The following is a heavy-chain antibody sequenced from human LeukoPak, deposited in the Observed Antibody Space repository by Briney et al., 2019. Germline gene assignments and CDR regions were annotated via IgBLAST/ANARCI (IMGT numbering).Heavy chain of an antibody. CDR2: INPNSGGT. CDR3: ARATPEYSNYSLWFDP. CDR1: GYTFTGYY. D-gene: IGHD4-11*01. J-gene: IGHJ5*02. V-gene: IGHV1-2*02. Sequence: VASVKVSCKASGYTFTGYYMHWVRQAPGQGLEWMGWINPNSGGTSYAQKFQGRVTMTRDTSTSTVYMELSSLRSEDTAVYYCARATPEYSNYSLWFDPWGQGTLVTVSS.